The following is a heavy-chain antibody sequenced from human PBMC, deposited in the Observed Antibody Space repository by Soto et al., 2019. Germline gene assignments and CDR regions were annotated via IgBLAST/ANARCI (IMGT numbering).Heavy chain of an antibody. CDR3: ARHLDYYYYGMDV. V-gene: IGHV6-1*01. CDR2: TYYRSKWYN. D-gene: IGHD3-16*01. Sequence: SQTLSLTCAISGDSVSSNSVAWNWIRQSPSRGLEWLGRTYYRSKWYNDYAVSVKSRITINPDTSKNQFSLQLNSVTPEDTAVYYCARHLDYYYYGMDVWGQGTTVTVSS. CDR1: GDSVSSNSVA. J-gene: IGHJ6*02.